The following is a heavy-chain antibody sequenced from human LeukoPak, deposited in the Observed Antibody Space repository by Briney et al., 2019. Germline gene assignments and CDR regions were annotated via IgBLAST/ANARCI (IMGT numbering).Heavy chain of an antibody. J-gene: IGHJ4*02. CDR2: ISSSGGTM. D-gene: IGHD5-24*01. Sequence: GGSLRLSCEASGFTVSSFEINWVRQAPGKGLEWVSYISSSGGTMDYADTVKGRFTISRDNAENSVFLQMRSLRPEDTAVYYCARGEYHQDGIGYNRFDNWGQGALVTVSS. CDR1: GFTVSSFE. V-gene: IGHV3-48*03. CDR3: ARGEYHQDGIGYNRFDN.